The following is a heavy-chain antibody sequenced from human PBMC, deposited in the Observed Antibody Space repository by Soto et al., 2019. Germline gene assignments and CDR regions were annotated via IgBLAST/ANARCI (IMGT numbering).Heavy chain of an antibody. D-gene: IGHD3-10*01. J-gene: IGHJ4*02. Sequence: SLRLSCAASGFSFSSHTMNWVRQGPGKGLEWISSITVNNDYIHYSESVKRRFTISRGNATTSRHRQMDRLRAEDRAVYYGARDKKEFSMGYAIDSCGQGTPVTVSS. CDR3: ARDKKEFSMGYAIDS. V-gene: IGHV3-21*06. CDR1: GFSFSSHT. CDR2: ITVNNDYI.